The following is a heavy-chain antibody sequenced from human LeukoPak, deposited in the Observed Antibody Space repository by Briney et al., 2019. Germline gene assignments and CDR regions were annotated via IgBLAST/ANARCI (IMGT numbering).Heavy chain of an antibody. CDR1: GGSISSYY. J-gene: IGHJ5*02. D-gene: IGHD3-10*01. Sequence: SETLSLTCTVSGGSISSYYWSWIRQPPGKGLEWIGYIYYSGSTNYNPSLKSRVTISVDTSKNQFSLKLSSVTAADTAVYYCAGGQDLWFGDKWFDPWGQGTLVTVSS. CDR3: AGGQDLWFGDKWFDP. CDR2: IYYSGST. V-gene: IGHV4-59*01.